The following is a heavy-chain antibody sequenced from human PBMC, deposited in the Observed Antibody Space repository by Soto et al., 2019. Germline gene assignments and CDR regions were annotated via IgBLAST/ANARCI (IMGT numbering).Heavy chain of an antibody. V-gene: IGHV4-34*01. CDR2: INHSGST. Sequence: SETLSLTCAVYGGSFSGYYWSWIRQPPGKGLEWIGEINHSGSTNYNPPLKSRVTISVDTSKNQFSLKLSSVTAADTAVYYCARSLVVVTLYGMDVWGQGTTVTVSS. CDR1: GGSFSGYY. D-gene: IGHD2-21*02. CDR3: ARSLVVVTLYGMDV. J-gene: IGHJ6*02.